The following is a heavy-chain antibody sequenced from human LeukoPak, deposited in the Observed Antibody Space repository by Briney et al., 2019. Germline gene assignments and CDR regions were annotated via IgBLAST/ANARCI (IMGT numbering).Heavy chain of an antibody. V-gene: IGHV3-23*01. CDR1: GFTFSSYA. D-gene: IGHD6-19*01. CDR2: ISGSGGST. CDR3: AKDRYSRGWHGDDAFDI. J-gene: IGHJ3*02. Sequence: GGSLRLSCAASGFTFSSYAMSWVRQAPGKGLEWVSVISGSGGSTYYADSVKGRFTISRDNSKNTLYLQMNSLRAEDTAVYYCAKDRYSRGWHGDDAFDIWGQGTMVTVSS.